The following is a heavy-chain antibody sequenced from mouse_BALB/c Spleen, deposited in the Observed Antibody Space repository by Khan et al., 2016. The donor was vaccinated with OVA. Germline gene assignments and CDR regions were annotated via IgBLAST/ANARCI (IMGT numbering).Heavy chain of an antibody. CDR3: ARKNYYGYAMDY. CDR1: GYSITSDYA. D-gene: IGHD1-1*01. V-gene: IGHV3-2*02. CDR2: ISYGGST. J-gene: IGHJ4*01. Sequence: EVQLQQSGPGLVKPSQSLSLTCTVTGYSITSDYAWDWLRQFPGNKLEWMGYISYGGSTSYNPSLKSRISITRDTSKNQFFLQFNSVTTEDTATYYCARKNYYGYAMDYWGQGTSVTVSS.